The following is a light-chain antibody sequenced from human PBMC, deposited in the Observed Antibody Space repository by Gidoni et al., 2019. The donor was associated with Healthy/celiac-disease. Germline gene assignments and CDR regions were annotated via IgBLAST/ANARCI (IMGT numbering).Light chain of an antibody. Sequence: EIVLTQSPATLSLSPGERATLSCRASQSVSSYLAWYQQKPGQAHRLLIYDASNRATGIPARCSGSGSGTDFTLTISSLEPEDFAVYYCQQRSNWPPTFGQGTKVEIK. CDR2: DAS. V-gene: IGKV3-11*01. CDR1: QSVSSY. J-gene: IGKJ1*01. CDR3: QQRSNWPPT.